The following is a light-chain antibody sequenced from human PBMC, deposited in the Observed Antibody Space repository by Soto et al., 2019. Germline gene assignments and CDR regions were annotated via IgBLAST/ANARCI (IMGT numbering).Light chain of an antibody. J-gene: IGKJ3*01. CDR1: QSLLHSNGYNY. CDR3: MQALQTPLFT. CDR2: LGS. V-gene: IGKV2-28*01. Sequence: DIMITQSPLSLPVNNRHTASTSFRSIQSLLHSNGYNYLDWYLQKPGQSPQLLIYLGSNRASGVPDRFSGSGSGTDFTLKISRVEAEDVGVYYCMQALQTPLFTFGPGTKVDIK.